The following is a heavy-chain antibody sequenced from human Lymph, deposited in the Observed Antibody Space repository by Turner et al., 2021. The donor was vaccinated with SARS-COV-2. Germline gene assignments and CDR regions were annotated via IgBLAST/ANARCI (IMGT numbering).Heavy chain of an antibody. D-gene: IGHD6-19*01. CDR1: GGSISSSSYY. CDR3: ASRREWVVHWYFDL. CDR2: LYYSGSN. V-gene: IGHV4-39*01. J-gene: IGHJ2*01. Sequence: QLQLQESGPGLVKPSETLSLTCTVSGGSISSSSYYWGWIRQHPGKGLEWIGSLYYSGSNYDNPTLKSRVTISVDTYKNQFPLKMSSVTAADTDDYSCASRREWVVHWYFDLWGRGTLVTVSS.